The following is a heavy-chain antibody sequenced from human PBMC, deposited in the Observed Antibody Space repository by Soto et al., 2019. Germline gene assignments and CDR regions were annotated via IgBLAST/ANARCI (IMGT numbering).Heavy chain of an antibody. D-gene: IGHD3-22*01. CDR3: ARDQGGKHFYDSSSYYYYFDY. CDR1: GFTFTSYY. Sequence: QEPLVQSGAEVKKPGASVKVSCKTSGFTFTSYYIHWVRQAPGQGLEWMGWINPNTGGTNYAQKFRGRVAMTRDTSISTAYMELSSLKSDDTAVYYCARDQGGKHFYDSSSYYYYFDYWGQGTLVTVSS. CDR2: INPNTGGT. J-gene: IGHJ4*02. V-gene: IGHV1-2*02.